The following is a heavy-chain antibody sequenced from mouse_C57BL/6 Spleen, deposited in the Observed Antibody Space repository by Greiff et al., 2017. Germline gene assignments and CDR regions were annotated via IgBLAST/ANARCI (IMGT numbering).Heavy chain of an antibody. CDR1: GYAFSSSW. CDR3: PRSDYYYGPYFDY. J-gene: IGHJ2*01. Sequence: QVQLQQSGPELVKTGASVKISCKASGYAFSSSWMNWVKQRPGKGLEWIGRIYPGDGDTNYNGKFKGTATLTADKSSSTAYMQLSSLKSEDSAVYFCPRSDYYYGPYFDYWGQGTALTVSS. V-gene: IGHV1-82*01. CDR2: IYPGDGDT. D-gene: IGHD1-1*01.